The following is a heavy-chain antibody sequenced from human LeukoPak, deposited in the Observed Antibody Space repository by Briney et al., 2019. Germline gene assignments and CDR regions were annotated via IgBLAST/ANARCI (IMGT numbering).Heavy chain of an antibody. Sequence: ASVKVSCKASGYTFTSYAMHWVRQAPGQRLEWMGWINAGNGNTKYSQEFQGRVTMTRDTSISTAYMELSRLRSDDTAVYYCARVIAVAGTRGFDYWGQGTLVTVSS. J-gene: IGHJ4*02. CDR1: GYTFTSYA. CDR3: ARVIAVAGTRGFDY. V-gene: IGHV1-3*01. CDR2: INAGNGNT. D-gene: IGHD6-19*01.